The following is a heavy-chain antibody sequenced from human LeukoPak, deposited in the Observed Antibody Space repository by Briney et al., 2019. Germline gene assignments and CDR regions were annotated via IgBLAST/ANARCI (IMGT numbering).Heavy chain of an antibody. CDR3: ARDLFPYGGTSPFDY. CDR1: GFTVSSNY. CDR2: IYSGGST. V-gene: IGHV3-66*02. Sequence: GVSLRLSCSASGFTVSSNYMSWVRQAPGKGLEWVSDIYSGGSTYYADSVKGRFTISRDTLKHPLYLPMNSLRAEDTAVYHCARDLFPYGGTSPFDYWGQGTLVTVSS. D-gene: IGHD4-23*01. J-gene: IGHJ4*02.